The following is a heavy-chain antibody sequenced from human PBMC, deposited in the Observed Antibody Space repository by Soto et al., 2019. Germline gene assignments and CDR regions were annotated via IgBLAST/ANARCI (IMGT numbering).Heavy chain of an antibody. Sequence: ASVKVSCKASGYTFTSYYMHWVRQAPGQGLEWMGIINPSGGSTSYAQKFQGRVTMTWDTSTSTVYMELSSLRSEDTAVYYCARDERLATVKNYYYYYMDVWGKGTTVTVSS. V-gene: IGHV1-46*03. D-gene: IGHD4-4*01. CDR3: ARDERLATVKNYYYYYMDV. J-gene: IGHJ6*03. CDR1: GYTFTSYY. CDR2: INPSGGST.